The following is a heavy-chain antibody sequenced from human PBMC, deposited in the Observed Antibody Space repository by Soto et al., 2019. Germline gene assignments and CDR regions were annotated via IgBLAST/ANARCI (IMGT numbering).Heavy chain of an antibody. CDR1: GDTFNSYV. CDR3: AGESLGAKGAEN. D-gene: IGHD3-16*01. V-gene: IGHV1-69*17. J-gene: IGHJ4*02. CDR2: IIPIIGVT. Sequence: QVQLVQSGAEVKRPGSSVKVSCESSGDTFNSYVISWVRQAPGQGLEWMGGIIPIIGVTHYAQKFQGRVTSSALSATGTAYMELTNLGVEYTALYYCAGESLGAKGAENWGQGTLVTVSS.